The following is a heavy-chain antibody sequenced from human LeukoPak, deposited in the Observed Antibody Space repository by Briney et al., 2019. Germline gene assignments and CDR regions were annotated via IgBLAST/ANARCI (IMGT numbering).Heavy chain of an antibody. CDR1: GFTFSDYS. J-gene: IGHJ4*02. CDR2: IKQDGSEQ. V-gene: IGHV3-7*01. Sequence: TGGSLRLSCAASGFTFSDYSMNWVRQAPGKGLEWVANIKQDGSEQYYVDSVKGRFTISRDNAKNSLYLQMNSLRAEDTAVYYCASLDVEPAADYWGQGTLVTVSS. D-gene: IGHD2-2*01. CDR3: ASLDVEPAADY.